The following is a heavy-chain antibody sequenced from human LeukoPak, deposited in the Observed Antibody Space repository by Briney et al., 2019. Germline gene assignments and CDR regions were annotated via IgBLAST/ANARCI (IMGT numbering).Heavy chain of an antibody. V-gene: IGHV4-31*03. Sequence: SQTLSLTCTVSGGSISSGGYYWTWIRQHPEKGLEWIGYIYYNGSTYYNPSLKSRITISADTSKSQFSLKVSSVTAADTAVYYCARGSSSSRPNFDYWGQGTLVTVSS. CDR1: GGSISSGGYY. CDR2: IYYNGST. D-gene: IGHD6-6*01. J-gene: IGHJ4*02. CDR3: ARGSSSSRPNFDY.